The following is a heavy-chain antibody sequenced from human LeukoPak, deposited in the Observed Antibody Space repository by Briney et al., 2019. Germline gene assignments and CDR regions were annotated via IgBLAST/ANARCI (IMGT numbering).Heavy chain of an antibody. J-gene: IGHJ2*01. CDR2: ISYSGST. CDR1: GVSISTYS. D-gene: IGHD1-26*01. CDR3: ATDGNFDL. V-gene: IGHV4-59*01. Sequence: SETLSPTCTVSGVSISTYSWSWIRQPPGKGLEWIGYISYSGSTSYNPSLRSRVTISVDTSKNQFSLKLSSVTAADTAVYYCATDGNFDLWGRGTLVTVSS.